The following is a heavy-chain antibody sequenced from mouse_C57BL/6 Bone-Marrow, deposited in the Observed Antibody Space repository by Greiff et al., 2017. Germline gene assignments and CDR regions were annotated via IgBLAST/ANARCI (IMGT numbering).Heavy chain of an antibody. Sequence: QVQLQQSGPELVKPGASVKMSCKASGYTFTTYPIEWMKQNHGKSLEWIGNFHPSNDDTKYNEKFKGKATLTVEKSSNTVYLELSRLTSDDSAVYYCARSSTFFYYFDYWGQGTTLTVSS. V-gene: IGHV1-47*01. CDR3: ARSSTFFYYFDY. D-gene: IGHD5-1*01. J-gene: IGHJ2*01. CDR1: GYTFTTYP. CDR2: FHPSNDDT.